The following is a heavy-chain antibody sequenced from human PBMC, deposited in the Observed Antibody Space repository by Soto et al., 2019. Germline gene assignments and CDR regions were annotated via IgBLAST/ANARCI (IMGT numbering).Heavy chain of an antibody. CDR3: AKAGQGRYYLDY. CDR2: INGDGSTT. J-gene: IGHJ4*02. V-gene: IGHV3-74*01. CDR1: GFAFSSYW. Sequence: EVHLVESGGGSVQPGGSLKLSCAGSGFAFSSYWIHWVRQVPGKGLVWVSRINGDGSTTSYADSVRGRFTISRDNARDTLYLQMNSLRAEDPAYYYCAKAGQGRYYLDYWGQGTWSPSPQ.